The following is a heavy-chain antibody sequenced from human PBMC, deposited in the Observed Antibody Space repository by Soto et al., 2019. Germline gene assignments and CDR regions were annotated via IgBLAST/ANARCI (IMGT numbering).Heavy chain of an antibody. D-gene: IGHD6-19*01. CDR3: ARDHPSSGWSFYLTG. CDR1: GGSISSYY. J-gene: IGHJ4*01. Sequence: SETLSLTCTVSGGSISSYYWNWIRQPAGKGLEWLGRIYTSGSTNYNPSLKSRVTMSVDTSKNQFSLKLSPVTAADTAVYYCARDHPSSGWSFYLTGWGHGTLVTVSS. CDR2: IYTSGST. V-gene: IGHV4-4*07.